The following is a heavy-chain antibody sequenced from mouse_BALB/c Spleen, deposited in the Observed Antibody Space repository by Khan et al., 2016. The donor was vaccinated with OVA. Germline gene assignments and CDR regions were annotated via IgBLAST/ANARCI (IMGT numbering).Heavy chain of an antibody. Sequence: QVQLQQSGPELVKPGASVTMSCKASGYSFTDYIISWVKQRTGQGLQWIGEIYTGSDSTYSTEKFKGKATLTADTSSKTAYKQLSSLPSEDSAVLFCERRDYVSSYPGVAYWGQGTLVTVSA. CDR2: IYTGSDST. J-gene: IGHJ3*01. V-gene: IGHV1-77*01. CDR1: GYSFTDYI. CDR3: ERRDYVSSYPGVAY. D-gene: IGHD1-1*01.